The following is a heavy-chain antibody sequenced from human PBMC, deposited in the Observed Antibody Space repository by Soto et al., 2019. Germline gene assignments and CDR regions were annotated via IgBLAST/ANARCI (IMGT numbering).Heavy chain of an antibody. Sequence: SAKLCCKAPVYTYTSKGRRWVRQDHKQRLEWMGWISAYNGNTNYAQKLQGRVTMTTDTSTSTAYTELRSLRSDDTAVYYCARDYYDILTGYYPTIPDAFDIWGQGTMVTVSS. D-gene: IGHD3-9*01. CDR3: ARDYYDILTGYYPTIPDAFDI. CDR1: VYTYTSKG. J-gene: IGHJ3*02. V-gene: IGHV1-18*01. CDR2: ISAYNGNT.